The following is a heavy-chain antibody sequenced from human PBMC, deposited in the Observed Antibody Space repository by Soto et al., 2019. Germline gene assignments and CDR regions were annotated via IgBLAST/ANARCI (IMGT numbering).Heavy chain of an antibody. V-gene: IGHV5-51*01. CDR2: IHFANSDT. CDR1: GYTLTNHW. CDR3: AHAIHGTTYFN. D-gene: IGHD1-1*01. J-gene: IGHJ4*02. Sequence: PGESLKISCKASGYTLTNHWIGCVRQMPGKGLEWMGLIHFANSDTKYSPSFQGQVTISADNSTSTAYLQWSSLRASDTATYHCAHAIHGTTYFNWGQGTLVT.